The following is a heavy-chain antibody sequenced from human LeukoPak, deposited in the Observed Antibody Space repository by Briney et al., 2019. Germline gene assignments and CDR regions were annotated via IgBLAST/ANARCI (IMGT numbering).Heavy chain of an antibody. J-gene: IGHJ5*02. CDR3: ATYRQVMLPFEA. CDR2: TFQGGGEI. CDR1: GFTFSDSA. D-gene: IGHD5-18*01. V-gene: IGHV3-23*01. Sequence: GGSLRLSCAASGFTFSDSAMIWVRQPPGKGLEWVSSTFQGGGEIHYADSVRGRFTISRDNSRSTLFLQMNSLRGEDTAIYYCATYRQVMLPFEAWGQGTLVTVSS.